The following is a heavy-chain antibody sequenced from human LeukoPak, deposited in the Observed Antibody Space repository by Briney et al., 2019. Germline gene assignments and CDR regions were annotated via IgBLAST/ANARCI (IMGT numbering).Heavy chain of an antibody. Sequence: PSETLSLTCTVSGGSVSSGSYYWSLIRQPPGKGLEWIGYIYYSGRTNYNPSLKSRVTISVDTSKDQLSLKLSSVTAADTAVYYCARTIAAAGSDWFDPWGQGTLVTVSS. J-gene: IGHJ5*02. D-gene: IGHD6-13*01. CDR2: IYYSGRT. V-gene: IGHV4-61*01. CDR1: GGSVSSGSYY. CDR3: ARTIAAAGSDWFDP.